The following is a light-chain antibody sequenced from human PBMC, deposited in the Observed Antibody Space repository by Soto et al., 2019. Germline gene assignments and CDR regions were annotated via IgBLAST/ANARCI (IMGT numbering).Light chain of an antibody. V-gene: IGLV2-11*01. CDR2: DVS. J-gene: IGLJ1*01. Sequence: VLTQPRSVSGSPGQSVTISCTGSSSDIGDYSYVSWYQQHPGKAPQLIIYDVSKRPSGVPDRFSASKYGNTASLTLSGLQAEDEACYYCCSYAADYTFVFGTGTKVTVL. CDR1: SSDIGDYSY. CDR3: CSYAADYTFV.